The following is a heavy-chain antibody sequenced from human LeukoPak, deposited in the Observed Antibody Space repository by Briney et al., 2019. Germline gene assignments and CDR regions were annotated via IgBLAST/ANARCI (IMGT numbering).Heavy chain of an antibody. Sequence: GGSLRLSCAASGFTFSSYAMSWVRQAPGKGLEWVAAIRCGGSNTYYADSVKGRFTISRDNSKNTLYLQMNSLRAEDTAVYYCAIALCSGVASSYRSFRPWGQGSLAPVS. J-gene: IGHJ5*02. CDR3: AIALCSGVASSYRSFRP. V-gene: IGHV3-23*01. CDR2: IRCGGSNT. D-gene: IGHD2-8*02. CDR1: GFTFSSYA.